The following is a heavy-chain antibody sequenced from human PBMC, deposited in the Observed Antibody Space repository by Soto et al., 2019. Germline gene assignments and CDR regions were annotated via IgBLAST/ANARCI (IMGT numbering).Heavy chain of an antibody. CDR1: GFPFSSDW. CDR2: ISSRGGST. J-gene: IGHJ4*02. Sequence: GSLRLSCVASGFPFSSDWMHWVRQAPGKGLEWVSVISSRGGSTYYADSVKGRFTISRDNSKNTLYLQMNSLRAEDTAVYYCAKDLPDPGYYWGQGTLVTVSS. V-gene: IGHV3-23*01. CDR3: AKDLPDPGYY.